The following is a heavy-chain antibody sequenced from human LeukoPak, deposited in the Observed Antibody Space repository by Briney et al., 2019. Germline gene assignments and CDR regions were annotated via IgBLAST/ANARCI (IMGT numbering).Heavy chain of an antibody. J-gene: IGHJ4*02. D-gene: IGHD6-13*01. Sequence: PGGSLRLSCAASGFTFSSYGMNWVRQAPGKGLEWVSFISNSRSYIYYADSVKGRFTISRDNAKNSLYLQMNSLRAEDTAVYYCARFIAAPYYFDYWGRGTLVTVSS. CDR3: ARFIAAPYYFDY. V-gene: IGHV3-21*01. CDR2: ISNSRSYI. CDR1: GFTFSSYG.